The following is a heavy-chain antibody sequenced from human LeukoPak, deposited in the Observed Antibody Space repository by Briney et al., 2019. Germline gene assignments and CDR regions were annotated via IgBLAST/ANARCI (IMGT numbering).Heavy chain of an antibody. CDR1: GFTFSIYS. CDR3: ARGSRDYDFWSGYYAPPYYGMDV. J-gene: IGHJ6*02. CDR2: ISSSSRYI. D-gene: IGHD3-3*01. V-gene: IGHV3-21*01. Sequence: PGGSLRPSCAASGFTFSIYSMNWVRQAPGKGLEWGTSISSSSRYIYYADSVKGRFTISRDNAKNSLYLQMNSLRAEDTAVYYCARGSRDYDFWSGYYAPPYYGMDVWGQGTTVTVSS.